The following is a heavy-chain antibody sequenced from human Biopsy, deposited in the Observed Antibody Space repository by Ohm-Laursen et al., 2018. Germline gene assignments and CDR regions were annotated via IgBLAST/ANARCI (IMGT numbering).Heavy chain of an antibody. D-gene: IGHD1-1*01. V-gene: IGHV1-24*01. CDR3: AADINVWNVNY. J-gene: IGHJ4*02. CDR2: FAPENGRI. Sequence: ASVKVSCKVSGYTLTALSMHWVRQAPGHGLEWMGGFAPENGRIVYSQKFQGRVTMTEDTSTSTAYMEVWRLRSDDTAVYYCAADINVWNVNYWGQGTQVIVSS. CDR1: GYTLTALS.